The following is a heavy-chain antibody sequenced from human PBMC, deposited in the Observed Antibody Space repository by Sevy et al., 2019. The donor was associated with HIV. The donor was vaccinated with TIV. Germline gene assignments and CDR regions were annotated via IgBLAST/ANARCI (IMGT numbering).Heavy chain of an antibody. D-gene: IGHD3-3*01. Sequence: GGSLRLSCAASGFTFSNAWMSWVRQAPGKGLEWVGSIKSKTDGGTTDYAAPVKGRFTISRDDSKNTLYLQMNSLKTEDTAVYYCTTSWSGYAFDYWGQGTLVTVSS. CDR1: GFTFSNAW. V-gene: IGHV3-15*01. J-gene: IGHJ4*02. CDR3: TTSWSGYAFDY. CDR2: IKSKTDGGTT.